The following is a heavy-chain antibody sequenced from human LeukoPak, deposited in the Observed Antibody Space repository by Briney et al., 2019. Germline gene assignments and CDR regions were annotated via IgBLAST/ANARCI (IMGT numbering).Heavy chain of an antibody. J-gene: IGHJ4*02. D-gene: IGHD4-17*01. Sequence: GGSLRLSCAASGFTFSTYSMSWVRQATGKGLDWVASINQDGSAEYYVDSVRGRFTISRDNAKNSLYLQVNSLRVDDTAVYYCVRLFGGVTTFDYWGQGTLVTVSS. CDR2: INQDGSAE. CDR1: GFTFSTYS. CDR3: VRLFGGVTTFDY. V-gene: IGHV3-7*01.